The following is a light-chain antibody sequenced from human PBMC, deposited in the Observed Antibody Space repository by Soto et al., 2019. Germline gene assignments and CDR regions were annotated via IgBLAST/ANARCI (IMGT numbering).Light chain of an antibody. CDR3: ISYTTISTYV. CDR2: DVS. Sequence: QSALTQPASVSGSPGPSITISFTGTSSDVAAYNYVSWYQQHPGKAPKLMMSDVSNRASGISNRFSASKSGNTASLTISGLQTEDEADYYCISYTTISTYVFGTGTKLTVL. J-gene: IGLJ1*01. CDR1: SSDVAAYNY. V-gene: IGLV2-14*03.